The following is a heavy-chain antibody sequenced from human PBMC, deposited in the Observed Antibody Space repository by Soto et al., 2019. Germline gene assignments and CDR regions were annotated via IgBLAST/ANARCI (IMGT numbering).Heavy chain of an antibody. D-gene: IGHD6-6*01. CDR3: ARDQPNIAARFDY. Sequence: HPGGSLRLSCAASGVTPRKYYAMHWVRQAPGKGLEWLAVISYDARTKYYADSVKGRFTISRDNSKNMLYLEVNSLTTEDTAVYYCARDQPNIAARFDYWGQGTQVTVSS. J-gene: IGHJ4*01. CDR2: ISYDARTK. CDR1: GVTPRKYYA. V-gene: IGHV3-30*04.